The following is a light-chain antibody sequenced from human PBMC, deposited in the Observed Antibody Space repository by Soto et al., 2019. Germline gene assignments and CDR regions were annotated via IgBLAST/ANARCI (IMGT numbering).Light chain of an antibody. CDR2: AAS. CDR1: QGIRNF. Sequence: DIQMTQSPTSLSASVGDRVTITCRASQGIRNFVAWYQQKPGKPPKLLIYAASTLQSGVPSRFSGTGSGTDFTLTINSLQPVDVATYSCQKYSSVPVFGPGTKVEI. V-gene: IGKV1-27*01. CDR3: QKYSSVPV. J-gene: IGKJ3*01.